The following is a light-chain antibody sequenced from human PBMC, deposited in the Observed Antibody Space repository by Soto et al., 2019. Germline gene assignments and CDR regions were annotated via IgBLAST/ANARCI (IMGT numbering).Light chain of an antibody. CDR2: AAS. Sequence: DIQMTQSPSSLSASVGDRVTITCRASQSISSYLNWYQQKPGKAPKLLIYAASSLQSGVPSRFSGSGSATDFTLTISSLQPEDFATYYCQQRYSTPPYTFGQGTKLEIK. J-gene: IGKJ2*01. CDR3: QQRYSTPPYT. CDR1: QSISSY. V-gene: IGKV1-39*01.